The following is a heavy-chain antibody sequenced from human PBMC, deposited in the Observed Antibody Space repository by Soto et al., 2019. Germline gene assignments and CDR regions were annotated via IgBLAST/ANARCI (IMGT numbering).Heavy chain of an antibody. CDR2: ISRSGSTI. V-gene: IGHV3-48*03. Sequence: EVQLVESGGGLVQPGGSLRLSCAASGFTFSSYEMNWVRQAPGTGLEWVSYISRSGSTIYYADSVKGRFTISRDNAKNSLYLQMNSLRAEDTAVYYCASEVEMATVVADWFDPWGQGTLVTVSS. J-gene: IGHJ5*02. CDR1: GFTFSSYE. D-gene: IGHD5-12*01. CDR3: ASEVEMATVVADWFDP.